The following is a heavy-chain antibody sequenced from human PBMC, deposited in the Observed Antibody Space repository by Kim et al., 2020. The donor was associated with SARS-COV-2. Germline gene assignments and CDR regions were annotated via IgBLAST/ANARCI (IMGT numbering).Heavy chain of an antibody. Sequence: GGSLRLSCAASGFTFSSYAMHWVRQAPGKGLEWVAVISYDGSNKYYADSVKGRFTISRDNSKNTLYLQMNSLRAEDTAVYYCAREGIGGSYYGDYYYYGMDAWGQGTTVTVSS. CDR1: GFTFSSYA. D-gene: IGHD1-26*01. V-gene: IGHV3-30*04. CDR2: ISYDGSNK. J-gene: IGHJ6*02. CDR3: AREGIGGSYYGDYYYYGMDA.